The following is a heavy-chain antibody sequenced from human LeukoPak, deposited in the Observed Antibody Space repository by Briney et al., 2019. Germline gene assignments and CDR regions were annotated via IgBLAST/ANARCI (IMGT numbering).Heavy chain of an antibody. CDR2: IYPGDSDT. J-gene: IGHJ4*02. Sequence: GASLEISCEGSGSIFTSFWIGWGRQLPGKGLEWMGIIYPGDSDTRYSPSFQGQVTISADKSINTAYLQWSSLKASDTAMYYCARHDSCSSTSCYFDYWGQGTLVTVSS. CDR3: ARHDSCSSTSCYFDY. CDR1: GSIFTSFW. D-gene: IGHD2-2*01. V-gene: IGHV5-51*01.